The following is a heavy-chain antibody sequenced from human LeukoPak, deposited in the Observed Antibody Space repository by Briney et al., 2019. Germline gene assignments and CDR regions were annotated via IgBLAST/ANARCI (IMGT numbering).Heavy chain of an antibody. CDR2: IYNIGST. CDR1: GGSISSYY. D-gene: IGHD7-27*01. CDR3: ARDRMETGADAFDI. V-gene: IGHV4-59*01. J-gene: IGHJ3*02. Sequence: SGTLSLTCTVSGGSISSYYWNWIRQPPGKGLEWIGYIYNIGSTNYNPSLKSRVTISVDTSKKQFSLILRSVTAADTAVYYCARDRMETGADAFDIWGQGTMVTVSS.